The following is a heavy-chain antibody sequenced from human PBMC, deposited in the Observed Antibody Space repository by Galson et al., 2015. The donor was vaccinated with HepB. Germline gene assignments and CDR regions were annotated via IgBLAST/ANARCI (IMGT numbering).Heavy chain of an antibody. D-gene: IGHD2/OR15-2a*01. Sequence: SLRLSCAASGFTFSNYAMHWVRQASGHGLEWVAATSYDGSTIYYADSVKGRFTISRDNSKKTVYLQMNSLRAEDTAIYYCARDLHGGFHPFDIWGQGTMVTVSS. V-gene: IGHV3-30*04. CDR1: GFTFSNYA. CDR3: ARDLHGGFHPFDI. CDR2: TSYDGSTI. J-gene: IGHJ3*02.